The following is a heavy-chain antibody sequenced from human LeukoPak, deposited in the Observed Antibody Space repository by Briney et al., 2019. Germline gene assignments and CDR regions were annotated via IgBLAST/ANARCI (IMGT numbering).Heavy chain of an antibody. CDR3: ASISSFGFFDI. D-gene: IGHD2-2*01. CDR2: IYYSGST. V-gene: IGHV4-59*12. J-gene: IGHJ3*02. Sequence: SETLSLTCTVSGGSISSYYWSWIRQPPGKGLEWIGYIYYSGSTNYNPSLRSRVTISVDRSKNQFSLKLSSVTAADTAVYYCASISSFGFFDIWGQGTMVTVSS. CDR1: GGSISSYY.